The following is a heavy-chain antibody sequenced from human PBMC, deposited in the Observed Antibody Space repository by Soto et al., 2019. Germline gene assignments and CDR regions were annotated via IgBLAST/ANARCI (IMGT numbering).Heavy chain of an antibody. CDR3: ARDPVVDSNYFDY. CDR1: GFTVSSNY. D-gene: IGHD2-2*01. V-gene: IGHV3-66*01. Sequence: EVQLVESGGGLVQPGGSLRLSCAASGFTVSSNYMSWVRQAPGKGLEWVSVIYSGGSTYYADSVKDRFTISRDNSKNTLYLQMNSLRAEDTAVYYCARDPVVDSNYFDYWGQGTLVTVSS. CDR2: IYSGGST. J-gene: IGHJ4*02.